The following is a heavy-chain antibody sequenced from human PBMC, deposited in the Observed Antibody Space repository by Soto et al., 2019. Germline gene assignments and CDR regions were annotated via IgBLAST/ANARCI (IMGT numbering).Heavy chain of an antibody. CDR1: GGSVSSGSYY. CDR3: ARLWFGKLGDNWFDP. D-gene: IGHD3-10*01. Sequence: SETLSLTCTVSGGSVSSGSYYWSWIRQPPGKGLEWIGYIYYSGSTNYNPSLKSRVTISVDTSKNQFSLKLSSVTAADTAVYYCARLWFGKLGDNWFDPWGQGTLVTVSS. V-gene: IGHV4-61*01. J-gene: IGHJ5*02. CDR2: IYYSGST.